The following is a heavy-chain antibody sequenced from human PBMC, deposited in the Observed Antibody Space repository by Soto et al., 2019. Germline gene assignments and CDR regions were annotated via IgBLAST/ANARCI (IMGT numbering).Heavy chain of an antibody. J-gene: IGHJ4*02. CDR1: GFTISNYG. Sequence: EVQLLESGGGLVQPGGSLRLSCAASGFTISNYGMSWVRQAPGKGLEWVSVMSGSGDDAYYADSVKGRFTISRDNSKNTLYLQMNSLRAEDTAVYFCANKVTISAVDPADYWGQGTQVAVSS. CDR3: ANKVTISAVDPADY. V-gene: IGHV3-23*01. D-gene: IGHD3-3*01. CDR2: MSGSGDDA.